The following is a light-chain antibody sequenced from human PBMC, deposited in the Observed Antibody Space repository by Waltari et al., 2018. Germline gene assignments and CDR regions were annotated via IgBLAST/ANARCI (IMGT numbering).Light chain of an antibody. Sequence: DVQMTQSPATLSASVGDRVTTTYRASQSITAWLAWYQQKPGKAPKLLIYKASTLESGVPSRFIGTRSRTDFTLTISNLQPYEFATYYCQQYTIYPLTFGGGTKVAI. CDR2: KAS. J-gene: IGKJ4*01. CDR3: QQYTIYPLT. CDR1: QSITAW. V-gene: IGKV1-5*03.